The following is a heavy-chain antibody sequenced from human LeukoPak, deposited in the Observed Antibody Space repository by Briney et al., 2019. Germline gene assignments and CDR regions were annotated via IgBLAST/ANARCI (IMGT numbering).Heavy chain of an antibody. Sequence: ASVKVSCTASGGTFSSYAISWVRQAPGQGLEWMGGIIPIFGTANYAQKFQGRVTITTDESTSTAYMELGSLKSEDTAVYYCARGTYYDILTGQYYYFDYWGQGTLVTVSS. V-gene: IGHV1-69*05. D-gene: IGHD3-9*01. CDR1: GGTFSSYA. J-gene: IGHJ4*02. CDR3: ARGTYYDILTGQYYYFDY. CDR2: IIPIFGTA.